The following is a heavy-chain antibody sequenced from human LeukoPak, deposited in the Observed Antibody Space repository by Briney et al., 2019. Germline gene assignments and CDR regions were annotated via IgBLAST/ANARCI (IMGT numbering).Heavy chain of an antibody. CDR1: GGSFSGYY. Sequence: SETLSLPCAVYGGSFSGYYWSWIRQPPGKGLEWIGEINHSGSTNYNPSLKSRVTISVDTSKNQFSLKLSSVTAADTAVYYCARGRTIIADYCSSTSCSHRRWFDPWGQVTLVTVSS. V-gene: IGHV4-34*01. CDR3: ARGRTIIADYCSSTSCSHRRWFDP. D-gene: IGHD2-2*01. J-gene: IGHJ5*02. CDR2: INHSGST.